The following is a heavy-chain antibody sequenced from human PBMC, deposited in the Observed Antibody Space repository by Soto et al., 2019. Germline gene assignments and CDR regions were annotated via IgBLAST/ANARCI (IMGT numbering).Heavy chain of an antibody. CDR1: GGTFSSYA. Sequence: SVKVSCKASGGTFSSYAISWVRQAPGQGLEWMGGIIPIFGTANYAQKFQGRVTITADESTSTAYMELSSLRSEDTAVYYCARQTGIAVAASVNRFDPWGQGNLVTVSS. J-gene: IGHJ5*02. D-gene: IGHD6-19*01. V-gene: IGHV1-69*13. CDR2: IIPIFGTA. CDR3: ARQTGIAVAASVNRFDP.